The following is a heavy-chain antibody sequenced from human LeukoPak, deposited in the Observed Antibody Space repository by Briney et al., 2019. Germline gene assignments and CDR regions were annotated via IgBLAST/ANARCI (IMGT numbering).Heavy chain of an antibody. D-gene: IGHD6-13*01. CDR1: GFTFSSYA. Sequence: GGSLRLSCAASGFTFSSYAMHWVRQAPGKGLEYVSAISSNGGSTYYASSVKGRFTISRDNSKNTLYLQMGSLRAEDMAVYYCARNAQQQLVYAEYFQHWGQGTLVTVSS. J-gene: IGHJ1*01. CDR2: ISSNGGST. CDR3: ARNAQQQLVYAEYFQH. V-gene: IGHV3-64*01.